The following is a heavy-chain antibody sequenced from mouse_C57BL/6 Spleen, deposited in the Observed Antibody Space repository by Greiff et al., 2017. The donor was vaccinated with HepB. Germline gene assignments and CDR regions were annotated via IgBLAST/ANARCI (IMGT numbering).Heavy chain of an antibody. V-gene: IGHV1-52*01. CDR3: ARGGTTVVVPFDY. D-gene: IGHD1-1*01. Sequence: QVQLKQPGAELVRPGSSVKLSCKASGYTFTSYWMHWVKQRPIQGLEWIGNIDPSDSETHYNQKFKDKATLTVDKSSSTAYMQLSSLTSEDSAVYYRARGGTTVVVPFDYWGQGTTLTVSS. CDR2: IDPSDSET. J-gene: IGHJ2*01. CDR1: GYTFTSYW.